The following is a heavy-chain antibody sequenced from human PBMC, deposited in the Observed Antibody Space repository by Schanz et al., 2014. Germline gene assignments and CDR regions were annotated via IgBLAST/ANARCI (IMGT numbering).Heavy chain of an antibody. CDR3: ARDGDFDY. J-gene: IGHJ4*02. Sequence: QVQLVESGGGVVQPGRSLRLSCAASGFTFSKYGVHWVRQAPGKGLEWVANIGYDGSEKYYVDSVKGRFTISRDNSKDTLYLQMSGLTPEDTAVYYCARDGDFDYWGQGTLVTVSS. CDR1: GFTFSKYG. V-gene: IGHV3-33*01. CDR2: IGYDGSEK.